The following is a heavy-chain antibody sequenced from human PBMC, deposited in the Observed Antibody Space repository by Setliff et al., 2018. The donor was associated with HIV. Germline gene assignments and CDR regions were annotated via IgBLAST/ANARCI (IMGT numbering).Heavy chain of an antibody. V-gene: IGHV5-51*01. CDR3: ASGPRRVTTIGYYLDY. Sequence: GESLKISCKGSGYSFTSYWIGWVRQMPGKGLEWMGIIYPGDSDTRYSPSFQGQVTISADKSISTAYLQWSSLKASDSAVFYCASGPRRVTTIGYYLDYWGQGTLVTVSS. D-gene: IGHD4-17*01. J-gene: IGHJ4*02. CDR1: GYSFTSYW. CDR2: IYPGDSDT.